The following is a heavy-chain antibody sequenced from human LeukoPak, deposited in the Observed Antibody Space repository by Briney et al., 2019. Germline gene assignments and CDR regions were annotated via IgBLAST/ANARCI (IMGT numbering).Heavy chain of an antibody. CDR3: ARREEPSMVAY. J-gene: IGHJ4*02. Sequence: GESLKISCKGSGYSFTNYWIGWVRQMPGKGLEWMGIISPADSDTRYSPSFQGQVTISADKSITTAYLQWSSLKASDTAIYYCARREEPSMVAYWGQGTLVTVSS. D-gene: IGHD4/OR15-4a*01. V-gene: IGHV5-51*01. CDR2: ISPADSDT. CDR1: GYSFTNYW.